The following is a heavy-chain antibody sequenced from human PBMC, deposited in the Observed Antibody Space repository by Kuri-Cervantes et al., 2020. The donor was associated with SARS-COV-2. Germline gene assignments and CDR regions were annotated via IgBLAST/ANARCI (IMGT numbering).Heavy chain of an antibody. J-gene: IGHJ2*01. CDR2: ISGSGTGA. CDR3: ARGYYDSSGYPLGWYFDL. V-gene: IGHV3-23*01. D-gene: IGHD3-22*01. Sequence: GESLKISCAASGFSFSSYAMSWVRQAPGKGLEWVSVISGSGTGAYYADSVKGRFTISRENAKNSLYLQMNSLRAGDTAVYYCARGYYDSSGYPLGWYFDLWGRGTLVTVSS. CDR1: GFSFSSYA.